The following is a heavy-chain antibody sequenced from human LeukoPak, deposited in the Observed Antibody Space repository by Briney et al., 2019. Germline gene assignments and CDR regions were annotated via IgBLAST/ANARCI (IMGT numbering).Heavy chain of an antibody. D-gene: IGHD1-26*01. Sequence: KPSETLSLTCTVSGGSISSSSYYWGWIRQPPGKGLEWIGSIYYSGSTYYNPSLKSRVTIPVDTSKNQFSLKLSSVTAADTAVYYCARPRSGELPDRGAFDIWGQGTMVTVSS. V-gene: IGHV4-39*01. CDR3: ARPRSGELPDRGAFDI. J-gene: IGHJ3*02. CDR2: IYYSGST. CDR1: GGSISSSSYY.